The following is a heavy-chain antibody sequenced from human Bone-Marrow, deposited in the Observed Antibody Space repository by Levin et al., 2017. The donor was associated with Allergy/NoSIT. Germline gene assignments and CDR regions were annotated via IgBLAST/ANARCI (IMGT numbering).Heavy chain of an antibody. V-gene: IGHV4-59*01. J-gene: IGHJ6*02. CDR2: IYYSGRT. Sequence: SQTLSLTCTVSGGSISSYYWSWVRQPPGKGLEWIGYIYYSGRTNHNPSLKSRVTISVDTSKNQFSLKLTSVTAADTAMYFCTRAFTRGPGSGMDVWGQGTTVTVSS. CDR1: GGSISSYY. CDR3: TRAFTRGPGSGMDV. D-gene: IGHD3-3*01.